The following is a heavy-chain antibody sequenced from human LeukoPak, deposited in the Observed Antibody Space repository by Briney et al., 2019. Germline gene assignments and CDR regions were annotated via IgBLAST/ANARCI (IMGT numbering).Heavy chain of an antibody. J-gene: IGHJ5*02. D-gene: IGHD2-21*01. V-gene: IGHV3-33*01. CDR3: ATDTPSGGDYYLSA. CDR2: TWYDGIKN. Sequence: GGSLRLSCEAPGFTLKKYGMHWVRQAPGKGLEWVALTWYDGIKNYYADSVKGRFTISRDNSKSTLFLQMNSLRAEDTAVYYCATDTPSGGDYYLSAWGQGTLVTVSS. CDR1: GFTLKKYG.